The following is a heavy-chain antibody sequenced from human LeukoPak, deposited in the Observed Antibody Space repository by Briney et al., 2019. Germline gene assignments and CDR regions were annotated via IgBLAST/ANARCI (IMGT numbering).Heavy chain of an antibody. CDR2: ISLAGQT. V-gene: IGHV4/OR15-8*02. J-gene: IGHJ4*02. CDR1: GGSISGTNR. CDR3: LRESGPFCPFGY. D-gene: IGHD1-26*01. Sequence: SETLSLTCGVCGGSISGTNRWSWVRQPPGQGLEWIGEISLAGQTNFNPSLNGRVTMSLKKSSNKLYLHLRSVSPRDTATYFCLRESGPFCPFGYWGQGTLVIVSS.